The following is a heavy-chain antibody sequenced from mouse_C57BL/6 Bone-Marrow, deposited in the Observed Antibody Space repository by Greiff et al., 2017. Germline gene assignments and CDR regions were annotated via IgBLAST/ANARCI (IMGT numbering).Heavy chain of an antibody. J-gene: IGHJ2*01. CDR3: ARHEEEVRGAYYFDY. CDR2: FYPGSGSI. V-gene: IGHV1-62-2*01. CDR1: GYTFTEYT. Sequence: QVQLKESGAELVKPGASVKLSCKASGYTFTEYTIHWVKQRSGQGLEWIGWFYPGSGSIKYNEKFKDKATLTADKSSSTVYMELSRLTSEDSAVYFCARHEEEVRGAYYFDYWGQGTTLTVSS.